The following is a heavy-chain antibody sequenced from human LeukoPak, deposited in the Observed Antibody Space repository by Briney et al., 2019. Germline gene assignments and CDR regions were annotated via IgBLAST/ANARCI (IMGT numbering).Heavy chain of an antibody. CDR2: ILPILGIA. Sequence: GTFSRYTMRWVRQVPGWGLEWLARILPILGIANYAQKLQGRVTISADTTTSKAYMELSSLRSEDTAVYYWARVTNSYGYYYYGMDVWGQGTTVTVSS. D-gene: IGHD5-18*01. J-gene: IGHJ6*02. CDR3: ARVTNSYGYYYYGMDV. V-gene: IGHV1-69*02. CDR1: GTFSRYT.